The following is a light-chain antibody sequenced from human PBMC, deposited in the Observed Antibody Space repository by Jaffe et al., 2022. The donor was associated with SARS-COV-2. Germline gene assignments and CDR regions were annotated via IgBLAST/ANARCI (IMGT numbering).Light chain of an antibody. J-gene: IGKJ1*01. CDR1: QSVSSSY. CDR3: QQYGSSPET. CDR2: GAS. V-gene: IGKV3-20*01. Sequence: EIVLTQSPGTLSLSPGERATLSCRASQSVSSSYLGWYQQKPGQAPRLLIYGASSRATGIPDRFNGSGSGTDFTLTISRLEPGDFAVYYCQQYGSSPETFGQGTKVEIK.